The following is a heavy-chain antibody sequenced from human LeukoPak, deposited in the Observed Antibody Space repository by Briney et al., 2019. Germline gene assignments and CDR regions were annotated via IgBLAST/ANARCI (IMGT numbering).Heavy chain of an antibody. V-gene: IGHV3-11*01. CDR1: GYTFSDSY. CDR2: ISSSGSGT. CDR3: ASNYGG. Sequence: SCKASGYTFSDSYMGWIRQAPGEGLEWISYISSSGSGTYYADSVKGRFIISRDNAKNSLYLQMNSLRAEDTAVYYCASNYGGWGQGTLVTVSS. D-gene: IGHD4-11*01. J-gene: IGHJ4*02.